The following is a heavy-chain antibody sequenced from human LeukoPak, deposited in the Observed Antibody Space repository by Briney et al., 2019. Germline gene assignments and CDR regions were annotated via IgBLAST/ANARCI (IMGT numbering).Heavy chain of an antibody. CDR3: ARGGGGTTAEMATITFDY. CDR2: IYTSGST. CDR1: GGSISSGSYY. Sequence: SQTLSLTCTVSGGSISSGSYYWSWIRQPAGKGLEWIGRIYTSGSTNYNPSLKRRVTISVDTSKNQFSLKLSSVTAADTAVYYCARGGGGTTAEMATITFDYWGQGTLVTVSS. V-gene: IGHV4-61*02. J-gene: IGHJ4*02. D-gene: IGHD5-24*01.